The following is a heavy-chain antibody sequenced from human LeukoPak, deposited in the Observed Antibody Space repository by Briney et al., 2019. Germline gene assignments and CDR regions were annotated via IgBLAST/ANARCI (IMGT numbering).Heavy chain of an antibody. CDR3: ARKENVYYYFDY. V-gene: IGHV4-30-2*01. Sequence: PSEALSLTCAVSGGSISSGGYSWSWIRQPPGKGLEWIGYIYHSGSTYYNPSLKSRVTISVDRSKNQFSLKLSSVTAADTAVYYCARKENVYYYFDYGGQGTLVTVSS. CDR1: GGSISSGGYS. D-gene: IGHD3-10*01. CDR2: IYHSGST. J-gene: IGHJ4*02.